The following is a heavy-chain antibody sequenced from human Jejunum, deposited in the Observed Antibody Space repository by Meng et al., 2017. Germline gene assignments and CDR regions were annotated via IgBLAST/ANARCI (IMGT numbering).Heavy chain of an antibody. D-gene: IGHD3-10*01. Sequence: SVKVSCMASGFTFSNSAVQWVRQARGQRLEWIAWIVVGSNNIKYAPRLQERVTLSMDMSTNTAYMELSSLRSDDTAVYYCAAGRYSYDSGGSSTISAFDPWGQGTLVTVSS. CDR3: AAGRYSYDSGGSSTISAFDP. CDR1: GFTFSNSA. CDR2: IVVGSNNI. J-gene: IGHJ5*02. V-gene: IGHV1-58*01.